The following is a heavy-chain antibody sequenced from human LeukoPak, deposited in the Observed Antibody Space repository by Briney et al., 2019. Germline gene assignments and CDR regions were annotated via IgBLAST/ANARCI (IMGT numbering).Heavy chain of an antibody. CDR3: ARGGDYSGSGIHYTTLYLKN. J-gene: IGHJ1*01. CDR1: GFTFSSYG. V-gene: IGHV3-30*03. CDR2: ISYDGSNK. Sequence: GGSLRLSCAASGFTFSSYGMHWVRQAPGKGLEWVAVISYDGSNKYYADSVKGRFTISRDNSTDTVYLQMNGLRVEDTAVYYCARGGDYSGSGIHYTTLYLKNWGPGTLVTVSS. D-gene: IGHD3-10*01.